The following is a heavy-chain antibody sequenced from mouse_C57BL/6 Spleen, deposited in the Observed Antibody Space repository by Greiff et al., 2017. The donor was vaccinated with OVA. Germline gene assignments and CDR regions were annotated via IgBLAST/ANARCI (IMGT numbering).Heavy chain of an antibody. J-gene: IGHJ3*01. D-gene: IGHD2-4*01. CDR2: FHPYNDDT. CDR1: GYTFTTYP. CDR3: ARGYDYDDGAWFAY. V-gene: IGHV1-47*01. Sequence: VKLQESGAELVKPGASVKMSCKASGYTFTTYPIEWMKQNHGKSLEWIGNFHPYNDDTKYNEKFKGKATLTVEKSSSTVYLELSRLTSDDSAVYYCARGYDYDDGAWFAYWGQGTLVTVSA.